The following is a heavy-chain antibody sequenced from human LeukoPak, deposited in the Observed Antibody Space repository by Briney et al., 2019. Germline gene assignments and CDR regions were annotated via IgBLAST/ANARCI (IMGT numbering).Heavy chain of an antibody. CDR2: ISGSSRHK. CDR3: ARTANFAAGYYIDY. CDR1: GFTFSSYT. D-gene: IGHD6-13*01. J-gene: IGHJ4*02. Sequence: PGGSLRLSCAASGFTFSSYTMKWVRPAPGEGLEWGSSISGSSRHKYYADSVKGRFTISRDNAKNSLYLQMNSLRAEDTAVYYCARTANFAAGYYIDYWGQGTLVTVSS. V-gene: IGHV3-21*01.